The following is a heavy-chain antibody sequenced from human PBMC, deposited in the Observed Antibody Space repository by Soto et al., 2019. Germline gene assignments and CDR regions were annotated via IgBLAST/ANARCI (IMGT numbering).Heavy chain of an antibody. D-gene: IGHD1-26*01. CDR1: GGSISSSSDY. Sequence: PSETLSLTCTVSGGSISSSSDYWGWIRQPPGKGLEWIGSIYYSGSTYYNPSLKSRVTISVDTSKNQFSLKLSSVTAADTAVYYCARRGLQPYFYYYGMDVWGQGTTVTVSS. CDR3: ARRGLQPYFYYYGMDV. J-gene: IGHJ6*02. CDR2: IYYSGST. V-gene: IGHV4-39*01.